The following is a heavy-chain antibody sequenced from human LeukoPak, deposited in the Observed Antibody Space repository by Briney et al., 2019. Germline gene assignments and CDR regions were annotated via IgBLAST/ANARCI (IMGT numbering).Heavy chain of an antibody. Sequence: SVKVSCKASGFTFTSSAMQWVRQARGRRLEWIGWIVVGSGNTNYAQKFQERVTITRDMSTSTAYMELSSLRSEDTAVYYCAAEGCTNGVCYRAFDIWGQGTMVTVSS. J-gene: IGHJ3*02. CDR2: IVVGSGNT. D-gene: IGHD2-8*01. CDR1: GFTFTSSA. V-gene: IGHV1-58*02. CDR3: AAEGCTNGVCYRAFDI.